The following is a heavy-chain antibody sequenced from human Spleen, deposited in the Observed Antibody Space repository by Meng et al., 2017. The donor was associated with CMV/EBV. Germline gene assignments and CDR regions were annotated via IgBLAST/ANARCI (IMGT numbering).Heavy chain of an antibody. J-gene: IGHJ4*02. CDR3: ASLEYQMLFSSFDY. CDR2: IYYSGNT. V-gene: IGHV4-39*01. Sequence: SETLSLTCTVSGGSMSNTNYYWAWIRQPPGKGLEWIGAIYYSGNTFYNPSLESRVTISVDTSNNQFSLRLSSVTVADTAVYYCASLEYQMLFSSFDYWGQGTLVTV. D-gene: IGHD2-2*01. CDR1: GGSMSNTNYY.